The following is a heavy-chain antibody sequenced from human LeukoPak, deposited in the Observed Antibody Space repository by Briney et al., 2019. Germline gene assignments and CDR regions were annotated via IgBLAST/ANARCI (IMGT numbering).Heavy chain of an antibody. D-gene: IGHD6-13*01. CDR1: GYTFTSYG. CDR2: ISAYNGNT. Sequence: ASVKVSCKASGYTFTSYGISWVRQAPGQGLEWMGWISAYNGNTNYAQKLQGRVTMTTDTSTSTAYMELRSLGSDDTAVYYCARELSSSRYSAFDIWGQGTMVTVSS. V-gene: IGHV1-18*01. CDR3: ARELSSSRYSAFDI. J-gene: IGHJ3*02.